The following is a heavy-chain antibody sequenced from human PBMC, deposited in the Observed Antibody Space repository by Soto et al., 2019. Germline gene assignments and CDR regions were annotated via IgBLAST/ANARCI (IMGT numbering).Heavy chain of an antibody. D-gene: IGHD4-17*01. CDR1: GGTFSSYA. CDR3: ASSPLDYGDYGGIDY. V-gene: IGHV1-69*13. J-gene: IGHJ4*02. Sequence: SVKVSCKASGGTFSSYAISWVRQAPGQGLEWMGGIIPIFGTANYAQKFQGRVTITADESTSTAYMELSSLRSEDTAVYYCASSPLDYGDYGGIDYWGQGTLVTVSS. CDR2: IIPIFGTA.